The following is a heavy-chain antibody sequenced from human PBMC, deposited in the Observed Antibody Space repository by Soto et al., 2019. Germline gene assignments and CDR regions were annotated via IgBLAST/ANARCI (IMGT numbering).Heavy chain of an antibody. D-gene: IGHD2-15*01. CDR3: AKETYSGPLDY. V-gene: IGHV3-30*18. J-gene: IGHJ4*02. Sequence: QVQLVESGGGVVQPGRSLRLSCAASGFTFSSYGMHWVRQAPGKGLEWVAVISYDGSNKYYADSVKGRFTISRDNSKNTLYLKMNSLRAEDTAVYYCAKETYSGPLDYWCQGTLVTVSS. CDR1: GFTFSSYG. CDR2: ISYDGSNK.